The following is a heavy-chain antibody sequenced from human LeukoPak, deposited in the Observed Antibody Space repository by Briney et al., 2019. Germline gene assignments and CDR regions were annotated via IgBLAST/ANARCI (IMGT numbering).Heavy chain of an antibody. CDR3: ARDRSTVTTWVDY. V-gene: IGHV3-48*03. CDR2: ISGSGTTI. CDR1: GFTFSSYE. Sequence: GGSLRLSCAASGFTFSSYEMNWVRQAPGKGLDWVSYISGSGTTIYYADSVKGRFTISRDNAKNSLYLQMNNLRAEDTAVYYCARDRSTVTTWVDYWGQGTLVTVSS. J-gene: IGHJ4*02. D-gene: IGHD4-17*01.